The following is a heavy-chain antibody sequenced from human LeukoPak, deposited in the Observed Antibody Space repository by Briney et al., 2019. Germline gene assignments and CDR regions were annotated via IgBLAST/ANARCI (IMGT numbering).Heavy chain of an antibody. V-gene: IGHV1-8*02. D-gene: IGHD3-22*01. CDR3: ARGTPDDSSGYYWSGSYYYGMDV. Sequence: ASVKVSCKASGYTCTSYGISSVRQATGQGLEWMGWMNPNSGNTGYAQKFQGRVTMTRNTSISTAYMELSSLRSEDTAVYYCARGTPDDSSGYYWSGSYYYGMDVWGQGTTVTVSS. CDR1: GYTCTSYG. J-gene: IGHJ6*02. CDR2: MNPNSGNT.